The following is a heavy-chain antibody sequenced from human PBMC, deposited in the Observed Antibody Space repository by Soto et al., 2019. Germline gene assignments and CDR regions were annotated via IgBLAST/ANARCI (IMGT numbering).Heavy chain of an antibody. CDR3: AKVGLRRATSXXXXXXXXXXXTXXVXSGKHGGASVKVSCKASGGTFSSYAII. CDR2: ISGSGGST. Sequence: GGSLRLSCAASGFTFSSYAMSWVRQAPGKGLEWVSAISGSGGSTYYADSVTGRFTISRDNSKNKVYLQIDSLGPEDTAVYYCAKVGLRRATSXXXXXXXXXXXTXXVXSGKHGGASVKVSCKASGGTFSSYAIIW. D-gene: IGHD1-1*01. V-gene: IGHV3-23*01. J-gene: IGHJ3*02. CDR1: GFTFSSYA.